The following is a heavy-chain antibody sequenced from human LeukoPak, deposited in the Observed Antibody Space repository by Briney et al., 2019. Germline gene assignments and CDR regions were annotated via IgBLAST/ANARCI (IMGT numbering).Heavy chain of an antibody. V-gene: IGHV3-23*01. D-gene: IGHD6-19*01. Sequence: GGSLRLSCTASGFTFSTYAMSWARQAPGKGLEWVSTVSNSGGSTYYADSVKGRFTISRDNSKNTLYLQMNSLRAEDTAVYYCAKDRGKGWEQWLVQAGAFDIWGQGTMVTVSS. CDR3: AKDRGKGWEQWLVQAGAFDI. CDR2: VSNSGGST. CDR1: GFTFSTYA. J-gene: IGHJ3*02.